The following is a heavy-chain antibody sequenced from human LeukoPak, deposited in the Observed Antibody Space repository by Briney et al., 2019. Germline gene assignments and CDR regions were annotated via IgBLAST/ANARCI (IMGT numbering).Heavy chain of an antibody. D-gene: IGHD6-13*01. CDR2: IYTSGST. V-gene: IGHV4-4*07. CDR1: GGSISSYY. CDR3: AREGAAAGIGNAFDI. Sequence: PSETLSLTCTVSGGSISSYYWSWIRQPAGKGLGWIGRIYTSGSTNYNPSLKSRVTMSVDTSKNQFSLKLSSVTAADTAVYYCAREGAAAGIGNAFDIWGQGTMVTVSS. J-gene: IGHJ3*02.